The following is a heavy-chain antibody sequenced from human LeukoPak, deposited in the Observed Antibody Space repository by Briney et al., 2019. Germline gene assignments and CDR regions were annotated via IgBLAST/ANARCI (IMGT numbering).Heavy chain of an antibody. D-gene: IGHD7-27*01. CDR3: ARLAWGSHFDY. V-gene: IGHV4-39*01. Sequence: SETLALTCTVSGGSISSSSYYWGWIRQPPGKGLEWIGSIYYSGSTYYNPSLKSRVTISVDTSKNQFSLKLSSVTAADTAVYYCARLAWGSHFDYWGQGTLVTVSS. CDR2: IYYSGST. CDR1: GGSISSSSYY. J-gene: IGHJ4*02.